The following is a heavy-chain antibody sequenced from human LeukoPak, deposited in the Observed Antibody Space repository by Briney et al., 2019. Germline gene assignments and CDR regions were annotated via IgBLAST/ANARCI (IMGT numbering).Heavy chain of an antibody. CDR2: ISGSGGST. Sequence: GGSLRLSCAASGFTFSSYAMSWVRQAPGKGLEWVSAISGSGGSTYYADSVKGRFTISRDNAQNSMYLQMNSLRVEDTAVYYCTSWGDTTAEYFQRWGQGTLVTVSS. V-gene: IGHV3-23*01. CDR1: GFTFSSYA. D-gene: IGHD2-21*02. CDR3: TSWGDTTAEYFQR. J-gene: IGHJ1*01.